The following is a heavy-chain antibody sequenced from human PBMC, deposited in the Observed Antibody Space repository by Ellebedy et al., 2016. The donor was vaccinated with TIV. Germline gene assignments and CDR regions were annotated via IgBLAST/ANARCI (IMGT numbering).Heavy chain of an antibody. CDR2: IYPLDSDT. V-gene: IGHV5-51*01. D-gene: IGHD3-9*01. CDR3: ARLPCSRSNYDITTGRHLDF. J-gene: IGHJ4*02. CDR1: GYSFTTYW. Sequence: PGGSLRLSCKASGYSFTTYWVAWVRQMPGRGLEWMGIIYPLDSDTRYSPSFQGQVTISADKSFNTAYLQWSSLKASDTAMYYCARLPCSRSNYDITTGRHLDFWGQGTLVTVSS.